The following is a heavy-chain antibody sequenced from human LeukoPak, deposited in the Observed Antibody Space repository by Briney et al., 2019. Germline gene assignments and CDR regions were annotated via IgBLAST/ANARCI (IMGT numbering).Heavy chain of an antibody. V-gene: IGHV3-23*01. J-gene: IGHJ4*02. D-gene: IGHD4-17*01. CDR3: ARDAAPYGPIDY. CDR1: GLTFNNYA. Sequence: GGSLRLSCAASGLTFNNYALTWIRQAPGKGLEWVSSISGRGGNTYYADSVKGRFTISRDDSKNTLFLQMNSLRPEDTALYYCARDAAPYGPIDYWGQGTLVTVPS. CDR2: ISGRGGNT.